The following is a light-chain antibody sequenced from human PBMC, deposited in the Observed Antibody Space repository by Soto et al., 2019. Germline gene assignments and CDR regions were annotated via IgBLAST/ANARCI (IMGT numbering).Light chain of an antibody. J-gene: IGLJ1*01. CDR2: DVS. Sequence: QSALTQPASVSGSPGQSITISWTGTSSDVGGYNYVSWYQQHPGKAPKLMIYDVSNRPSGVSNRFSGSKSGNTASLTISGLQAEDEADYYCSSYTSSSTPRYVFGTGTKVTVL. V-gene: IGLV2-14*01. CDR3: SSYTSSSTPRYV. CDR1: SSDVGGYNY.